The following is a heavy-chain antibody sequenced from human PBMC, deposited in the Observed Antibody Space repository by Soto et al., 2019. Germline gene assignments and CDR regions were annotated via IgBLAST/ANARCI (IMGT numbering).Heavy chain of an antibody. V-gene: IGHV3-23*01. CDR2: IGGGGGRT. CDR3: AKIAEAVAGTVYGY. Sequence: GGSLRLSCAASGFTFSNYAMGWVRQAPGKGLEWVSGIGGGGGRTYYADSVKGRFTISRDNSKNTLYLQMNSVRVEDTAIYFCAKIAEAVAGTVYGYWGQGALVTVSS. CDR1: GFTFSNYA. D-gene: IGHD6-19*01. J-gene: IGHJ4*02.